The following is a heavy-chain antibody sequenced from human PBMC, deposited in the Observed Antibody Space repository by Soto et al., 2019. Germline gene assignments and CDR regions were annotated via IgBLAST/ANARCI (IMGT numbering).Heavy chain of an antibody. D-gene: IGHD3-10*01. CDR3: ARDIEYGSGSYNYYYYGMDV. Sequence: EVQLVESGGGLVKPGGSLRLSCAASGFTFSSYSMNWVRQAPGKGLEWVSSISSSSSYIYYADSVKGRFTISRDNAKNSLYLQMNSLRAEDTAVYYCARDIEYGSGSYNYYYYGMDVWGQGTTVTVSS. CDR1: GFTFSSYS. CDR2: ISSSSSYI. V-gene: IGHV3-21*01. J-gene: IGHJ6*02.